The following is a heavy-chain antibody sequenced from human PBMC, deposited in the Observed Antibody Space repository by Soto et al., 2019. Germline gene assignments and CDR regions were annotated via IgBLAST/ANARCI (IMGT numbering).Heavy chain of an antibody. Sequence: PGGPLRLSCAASGFIFSTYVMHWVRQAPGKGLEWVAVISNDGSNKHYADSVKGRFTISRDNSKSTLYVQMNSLRAEDTAVYYCARSYCGDDCALDHWGQGTLVTVSS. CDR1: GFIFSTYV. J-gene: IGHJ4*02. CDR2: ISNDGSNK. CDR3: ARSYCGDDCALDH. D-gene: IGHD2-21*02. V-gene: IGHV3-30-3*01.